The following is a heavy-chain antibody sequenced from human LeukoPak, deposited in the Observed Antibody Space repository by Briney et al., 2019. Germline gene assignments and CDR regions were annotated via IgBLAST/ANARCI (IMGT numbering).Heavy chain of an antibody. V-gene: IGHV3-30*03. D-gene: IGHD5-18*01. CDR2: ISYDGSNK. Sequence: GGSLRLSCAASGFTFSSYGMHWVRQAPGKGLEWVAVISYDGSNKYYADSVKGRFTISRDNSKNTLYLQMNSLRAEDTAVYYCARTKVTLGPSVFFDYWGQGTLVTVSS. CDR3: ARTKVTLGPSVFFDY. J-gene: IGHJ4*02. CDR1: GFTFSSYG.